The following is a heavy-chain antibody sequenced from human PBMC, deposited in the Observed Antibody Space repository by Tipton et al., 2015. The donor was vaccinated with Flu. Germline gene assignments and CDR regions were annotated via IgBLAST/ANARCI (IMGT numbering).Heavy chain of an antibody. Sequence: LRLSCTVSGGSMNNYYWSWIRQPAGKGLEWIGRIYSGGSTNYNPSLKRRVTMSIDSSKNQLSLKMTSVTAADTALYFCARERYSSGWLEYFQNWGQGTLVTVSS. J-gene: IGHJ1*01. V-gene: IGHV4-4*07. CDR1: GGSMNNYY. CDR2: IYSGGST. CDR3: ARERYSSGWLEYFQN. D-gene: IGHD6-19*01.